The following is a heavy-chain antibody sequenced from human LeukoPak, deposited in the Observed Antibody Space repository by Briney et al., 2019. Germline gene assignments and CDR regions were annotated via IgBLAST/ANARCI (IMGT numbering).Heavy chain of an antibody. D-gene: IGHD6-13*01. Sequence: SETLSLTCTVSGGPISSSSCYWGWIRQPPGKGLEWIGSIYYSGSTYYNPSLKSRVTISVDTSKNQFSLKLSSVAAADTAVYYCARDPVAAAVWYFDLWGRGTLVTVSS. CDR1: GGPISSSSCY. CDR2: IYYSGST. V-gene: IGHV4-39*07. CDR3: ARDPVAAAVWYFDL. J-gene: IGHJ2*01.